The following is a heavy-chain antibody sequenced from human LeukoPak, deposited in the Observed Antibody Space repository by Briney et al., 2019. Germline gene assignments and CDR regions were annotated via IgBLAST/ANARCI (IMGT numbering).Heavy chain of an antibody. CDR1: GGSISSGDYY. CDR3: ARGYCSSTSCYYFDY. V-gene: IGHV4-31*03. CDR2: IYYSGST. Sequence: SETLSLTCTVSGGSISSGDYYWSWIRQHPGKGLEWIGYIYYSGSTYYNPSLKSRVTISVDTSKNQFSLKLSSVTAADTAVYYCARGYCSSTSCYYFDYWGQGTLVTVSS. D-gene: IGHD2-2*01. J-gene: IGHJ4*02.